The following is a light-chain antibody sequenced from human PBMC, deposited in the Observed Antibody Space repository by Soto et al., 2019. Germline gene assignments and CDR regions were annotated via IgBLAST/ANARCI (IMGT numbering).Light chain of an antibody. J-gene: IGKJ1*01. V-gene: IGKV1-39*01. CDR3: QQSYTSPPWT. CDR1: QSISSY. CDR2: DAS. Sequence: DIQMTQSPSSLSASVGDRVTIPCRSSQSISSYLNWYQQKPGRDPKLLIFDASSLETGVPPRFSGSGSGRDFTLTISSLRPEDIATYFCQQSYTSPPWTFGQGTKVDIK.